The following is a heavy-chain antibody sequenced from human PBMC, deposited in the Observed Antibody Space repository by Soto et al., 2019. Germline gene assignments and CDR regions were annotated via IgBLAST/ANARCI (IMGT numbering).Heavy chain of an antibody. Sequence: QVTLKESGLVLVKPTETLTLTCTVSGFSLSNARMGLSWIRQPPVKALEWLAHIFSNDEKSYSTSLKSRLTISKYTSNSKVVLTMTNMDPVDTATYYGARIRSPEYYYYMDVWGKGTPVTVSS. CDR1: GFSLSNARMG. CDR2: IFSNDEK. J-gene: IGHJ6*03. CDR3: ARIRSPEYYYYMDV. V-gene: IGHV2-26*01.